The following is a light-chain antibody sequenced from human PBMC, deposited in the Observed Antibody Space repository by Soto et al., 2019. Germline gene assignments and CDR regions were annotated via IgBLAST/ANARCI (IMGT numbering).Light chain of an antibody. CDR2: DVS. CDR1: SSDVGNYNL. J-gene: IGLJ1*01. CDR3: CSYAGDSYV. Sequence: ALTQPASVSGSPGQSITISCTGTSSDVGNYNLVSWYQQHPGKAPKLMIYDVSKRPSGVSNRFSGSKSGNTASLTISGLQADDEADYYCCSYAGDSYVFGTGTKVTVL. V-gene: IGLV2-23*02.